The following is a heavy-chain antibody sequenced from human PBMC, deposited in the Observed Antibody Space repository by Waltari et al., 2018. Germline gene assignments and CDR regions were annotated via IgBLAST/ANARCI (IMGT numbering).Heavy chain of an antibody. Sequence: EVQLVESGGGLVQPGGSLRLSCAASEFTFSSCALSWVRQAPGKGLGWVSAISGSGGSTYYADSVRGRFTISRDNSKNTLYLQMSSLRAEDTAVYYCAKDNHDYGGNPTFGYWGQGTLVTVSS. CDR1: EFTFSSCA. J-gene: IGHJ4*02. V-gene: IGHV3-23*04. CDR3: AKDNHDYGGNPTFGY. D-gene: IGHD4-17*01. CDR2: ISGSGGST.